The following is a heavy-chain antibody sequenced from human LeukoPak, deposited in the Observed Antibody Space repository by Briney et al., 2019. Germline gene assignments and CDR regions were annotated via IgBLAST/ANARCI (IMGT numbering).Heavy chain of an antibody. Sequence: GGSLRLSCAASGFTFSSYSMNWVRQAPGKGLEWVSSISSSSSYIYYADSVKGRFTISRDNAKNSLYLQMNSLRAEDTAVYYCAREGSSSGYSYGFDYWGQGTLVAVSS. D-gene: IGHD5-18*01. CDR1: GFTFSSYS. V-gene: IGHV3-21*01. J-gene: IGHJ4*02. CDR2: ISSSSSYI. CDR3: AREGSSSGYSYGFDY.